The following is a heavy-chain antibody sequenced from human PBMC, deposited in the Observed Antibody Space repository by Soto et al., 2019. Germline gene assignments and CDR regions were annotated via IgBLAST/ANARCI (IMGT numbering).Heavy chain of an antibody. CDR2: IHYTGST. CDR3: ARDLTISSTDGPLDP. CDR1: GGPMSRYY. V-gene: IGHV4-59*01. Sequence: SETLSLTCTVSGGPMSRYYWTWIRQPPGKGLEWIGNIHYTGSTNYNPSLKSRVTILLGTSTSQFSLKVSSVAAADTAVYYCARDLTISSTDGPLDPWGHGTLVTVSS. D-gene: IGHD1-1*01. J-gene: IGHJ5*02.